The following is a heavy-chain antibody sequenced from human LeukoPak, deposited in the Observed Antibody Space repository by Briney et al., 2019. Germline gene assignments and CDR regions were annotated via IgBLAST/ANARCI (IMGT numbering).Heavy chain of an antibody. D-gene: IGHD3-10*01. J-gene: IGHJ3*02. Sequence: GGSLRLSCAAAGFTFNTYAMSWVRQAPGKGLEWVSGISASSGITDSADSVKGRFTISRDNSKNTLDLQMNSLRAEDTAVYYCAKGTRGVIRDPFDIWGQGTMVTVSS. CDR3: AKGTRGVIRDPFDI. CDR1: GFTFNTYA. CDR2: ISASSGIT. V-gene: IGHV3-23*01.